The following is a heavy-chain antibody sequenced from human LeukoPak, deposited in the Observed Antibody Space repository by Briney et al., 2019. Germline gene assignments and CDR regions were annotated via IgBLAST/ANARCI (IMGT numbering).Heavy chain of an antibody. V-gene: IGHV3-7*01. CDR1: GFTFSSYW. D-gene: IGHD1-7*01. CDR3: ARDKRITGTTHYYYGKDV. Sequence: GGSLRLSCAASGFTFSSYWMSWVRQAPGKGLEWVANIKQDGSEKYYVDSVKGRFTIFRDNAKNSLYLQMNSLRAEDTAVYYCARDKRITGTTHYYYGKDVWGQGTTVTVSS. J-gene: IGHJ6*02. CDR2: IKQDGSEK.